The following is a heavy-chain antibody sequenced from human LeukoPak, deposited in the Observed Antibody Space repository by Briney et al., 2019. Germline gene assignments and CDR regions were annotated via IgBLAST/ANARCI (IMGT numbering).Heavy chain of an antibody. J-gene: IGHJ4*02. CDR2: INWNGGST. CDR3: ERDRATTVTGYFDY. CDR1: GFTFDDYG. Sequence: AGGSLRLSCAASGFTFDDYGMSWVRQAAGKWLEWVSGINWNGGSTGYADSVKGRFTISRDNAKNSLYLQMNSLRAEDTALYYCERDRATTVTGYFDYWGQGTLVTVSS. V-gene: IGHV3-20*04. D-gene: IGHD4-17*01.